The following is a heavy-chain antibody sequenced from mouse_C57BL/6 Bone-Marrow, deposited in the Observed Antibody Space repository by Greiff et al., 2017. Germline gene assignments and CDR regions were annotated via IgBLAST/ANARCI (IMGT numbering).Heavy chain of an antibody. V-gene: IGHV5-4*03. D-gene: IGHD4-1*01. J-gene: IGHJ1*03. CDR1: GFTFSSYA. CDR2: ISDGGSYT. Sequence: EVKLMESGGGLVKPGGSLKLSCAASGFTFSSYAMSWVRQTPEKRLEWVATISDGGSYTYYPDNVKGRFTISRDNAKNNLYLQMSHLKSEDTAMYYCARASWDWYFDVWGTGTTVTVSS. CDR3: ARASWDWYFDV.